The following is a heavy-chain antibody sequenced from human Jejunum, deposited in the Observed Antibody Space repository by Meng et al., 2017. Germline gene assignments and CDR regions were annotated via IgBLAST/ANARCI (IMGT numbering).Heavy chain of an antibody. V-gene: IGHV1-2*04. CDR1: GYTFTDHY. CDR3: ARDAGSFLDYYLDS. CDR2: TNPDTGGT. Sequence: QVQLVQSGAEVKKSGASVKVFCKASGYTFTDHYIHWVRQAPGQGLEWMGWTNPDTGGTNYAQKFQGWVTMTRDTSISTAYMELRRLRSDDTAVYYCARDAGSFLDYYLDSWGQGTLVTVSS. D-gene: IGHD1-1*01. J-gene: IGHJ4*02.